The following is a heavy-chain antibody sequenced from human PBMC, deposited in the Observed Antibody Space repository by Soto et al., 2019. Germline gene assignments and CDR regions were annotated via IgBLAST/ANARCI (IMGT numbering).Heavy chain of an antibody. J-gene: IGHJ4*02. CDR1: GFTFSDHY. D-gene: IGHD2-8*01. Sequence: GGSLRLSCAASGFTFSDHYMDWVRQAPGKGLEWVGRARNKVSGYTTAYAASVEGRFAISRDDSKNSLYLQMSSLKADDTAVYFCARLMGTSFDLWGQGTLVTVSS. V-gene: IGHV3-72*01. CDR2: ARNKVSGYTT. CDR3: ARLMGTSFDL.